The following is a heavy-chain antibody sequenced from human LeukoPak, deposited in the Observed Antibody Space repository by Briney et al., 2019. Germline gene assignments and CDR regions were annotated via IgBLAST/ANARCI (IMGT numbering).Heavy chain of an antibody. D-gene: IGHD2-15*01. J-gene: IGHJ4*02. Sequence: GGSLRLSCVVSGFTFSSYVMSWVRQAPGKGLEWVSVISGSGGNTYYADSVKGRFTISRDNSKNTLYLQMNSLRAEDTAVYYCAKRYCSGGSCYHFDYWGQGTLVTVSS. CDR3: AKRYCSGGSCYHFDY. CDR2: ISGSGGNT. V-gene: IGHV3-23*01. CDR1: GFTFSSYV.